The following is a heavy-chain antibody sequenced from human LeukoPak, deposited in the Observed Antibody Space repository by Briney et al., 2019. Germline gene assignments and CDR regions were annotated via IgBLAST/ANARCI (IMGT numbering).Heavy chain of an antibody. CDR3: ARFVDQSTYYFDS. V-gene: IGHV3-21*01. CDR1: AFALSTYT. CDR2: INPDSKYI. J-gene: IGHJ4*02. D-gene: IGHD3-10*01. Sequence: GGSLRLSCAASAFALSTYTMEWVRLAPGKGLEWVSSINPDSKYIYYRDSVRGRFTISRDNAKNSLYLQMNSLRVEDTAVYFCARFVDQSTYYFDSWGQGTLVIVSS.